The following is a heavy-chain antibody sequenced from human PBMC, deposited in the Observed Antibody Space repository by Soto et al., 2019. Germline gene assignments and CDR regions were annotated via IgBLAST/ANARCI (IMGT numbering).Heavy chain of an antibody. CDR3: ARGRYYYDRSGYHNWFDP. Sequence: SETLSLTCTVSGGSVSSGDYYWSWFRQPPGKGLEWIGYIYTSGSTHYNPSLKSRLTISLDTSKNQFSLELSSVTAADTAVYYCARGRYYYDRSGYHNWFDPWGQGTLVTVS. V-gene: IGHV4-30-4*01. CDR2: IYTSGST. CDR1: GGSVSSGDYY. J-gene: IGHJ5*02. D-gene: IGHD3-22*01.